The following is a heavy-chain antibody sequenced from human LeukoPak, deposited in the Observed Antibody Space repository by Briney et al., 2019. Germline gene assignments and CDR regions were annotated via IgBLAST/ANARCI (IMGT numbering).Heavy chain of an antibody. CDR1: GFTFRSYG. Sequence: GGSLRLSCAASGFTFRSYGMHWVRQAPGKGLEWVAIIRYDGTNKYYADSVKGRFTISRDNSKNTLYLQMNSLKTEDTAVYYCTNYDFWSGRRFDYWGQGTLVTVSS. CDR2: IRYDGTNK. CDR3: TNYDFWSGRRFDY. V-gene: IGHV3-30*02. D-gene: IGHD3-3*01. J-gene: IGHJ4*02.